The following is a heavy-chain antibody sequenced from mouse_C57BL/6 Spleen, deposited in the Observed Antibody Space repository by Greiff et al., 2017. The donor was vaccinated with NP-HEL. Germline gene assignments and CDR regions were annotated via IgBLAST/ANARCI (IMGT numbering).Heavy chain of an antibody. J-gene: IGHJ4*01. V-gene: IGHV1-81*01. CDR3: AREGVDYYGSSYDYYAMDY. CDR1: GYTFTSYG. CDR2: IYPRSGNT. D-gene: IGHD1-1*01. Sequence: VQLQQSGAELARPGASVKLSCKASGYTFTSYGISWVKQRTGQGLEWIGEIYPRSGNTYYNEKFKGKATLTADKSSSTAYMELRSLTSEDSAVYFCAREGVDYYGSSYDYYAMDYWGQGTSVTVSS.